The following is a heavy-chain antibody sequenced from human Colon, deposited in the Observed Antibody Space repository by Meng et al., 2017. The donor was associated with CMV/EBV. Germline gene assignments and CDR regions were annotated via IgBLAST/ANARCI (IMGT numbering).Heavy chain of an antibody. CDR1: GFTVNTYF. J-gene: IGHJ4*02. V-gene: IGHV3-53*01. D-gene: IGHD1/OR15-1a*01. CDR3: AKDEVPNNIDY. CDR2: IYPDGRP. Sequence: QLVDSGGGLFQPGGSLRLSCAASGFTVNTYFMSWVRQAPGKGLEWVSIIYPDGRPFYADSVQGRFTISTDNSKNTLYLQMNSLRAEDTATYYCAKDEVPNNIDYWGQGTLVTVSS.